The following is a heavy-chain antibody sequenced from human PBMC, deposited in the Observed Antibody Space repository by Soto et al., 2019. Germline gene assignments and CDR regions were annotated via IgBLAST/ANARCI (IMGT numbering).Heavy chain of an antibody. V-gene: IGHV3-7*01. CDR1: GFTFNTGW. J-gene: IGHJ4*02. D-gene: IGHD6-13*01. CDR2: INRDGSEK. Sequence: GGSLRLSCAASGFTFNTGWMTWVRQAPGMGLECVANINRDGSEKYYVDSVKGRFTISRDNAKSSLFLLMDSLRDEDTAVYYCARGGYSSSNYWLFWGQGTLVTVSS. CDR3: ARGGYSSSNYWLF.